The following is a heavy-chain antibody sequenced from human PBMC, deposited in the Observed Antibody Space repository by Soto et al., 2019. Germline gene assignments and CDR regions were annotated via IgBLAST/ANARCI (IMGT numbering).Heavy chain of an antibody. V-gene: IGHV1-18*01. D-gene: IGHD2-15*01. CDR2: ISVFNGYT. J-gene: IGHJ3*01. Sequence: QVQLVQSGAEVKKPGASVKVSCKTSGYTFTGYGINWVRQAPGHGRERMGWISVFNGYTKYGQNIQDRVIMTTDTSTSTAYMELRSLRSDDTAVYLCGRDGSGGIIESWGQGTMLIVSS. CDR3: GRDGSGGIIES. CDR1: GYTFTGYG.